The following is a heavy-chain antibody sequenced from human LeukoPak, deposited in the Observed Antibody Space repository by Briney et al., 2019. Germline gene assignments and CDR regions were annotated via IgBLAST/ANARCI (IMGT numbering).Heavy chain of an antibody. CDR1: GGSISSYY. CDR3: ARLPGSSTTPLLWYYGMDV. J-gene: IGHJ6*02. Sequence: SETLSLTCTVSGGSISSYYWSWIRQPPGKGLEWIGYIYYSGSTNYNPSLKSRVTISVDTSKNQFSLKLSSVTAADTAAYYCARLPGSSTTPLLWYYGMDVWGQGTTVTVSS. CDR2: IYYSGST. D-gene: IGHD2-15*01. V-gene: IGHV4-59*01.